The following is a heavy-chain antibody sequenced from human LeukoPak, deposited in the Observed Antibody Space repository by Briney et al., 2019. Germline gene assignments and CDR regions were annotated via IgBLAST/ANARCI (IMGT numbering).Heavy chain of an antibody. CDR1: GFTFSSYA. CDR2: ISGSGGST. V-gene: IGHV3-23*01. J-gene: IGHJ3*02. Sequence: PGGSLRLSCAASGFTFSSYAMSWVRQAPGKGLEWVSAISGSGGSTYYADSVKGRFTISRDNSKNTLYLQMNSLRAEDTAVYYYAKAFPGLRVWGSYPDAFDIWGQGTMVTVSS. CDR3: AKAFPGLRVWGSYPDAFDI. D-gene: IGHD3-16*02.